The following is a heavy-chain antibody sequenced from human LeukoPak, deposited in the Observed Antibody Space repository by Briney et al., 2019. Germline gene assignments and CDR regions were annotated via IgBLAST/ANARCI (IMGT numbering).Heavy chain of an antibody. D-gene: IGHD3-10*01. J-gene: IGHJ6*03. V-gene: IGHV5-51*01. Sequence: GESLKISCKASGYIFTTYWIGWVRQMPGKGLEWTGIIYPGDSNTKYSPSFQGQVTISADKSISTAYLQWSSLKASDSAMYYCARRVYGSGTYYNAPDYYYYYMDVWGKGTTVTVSS. CDR3: ARRVYGSGTYYNAPDYYYYYMDV. CDR2: IYPGDSNT. CDR1: GYIFTTYW.